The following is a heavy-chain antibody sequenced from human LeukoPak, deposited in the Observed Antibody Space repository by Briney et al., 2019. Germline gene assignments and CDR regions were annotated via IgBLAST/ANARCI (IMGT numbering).Heavy chain of an antibody. J-gene: IGHJ4*02. CDR1: GGSFSGYY. CDR3: ARGRFIVDY. V-gene: IGHV4-34*01. D-gene: IGHD3-16*02. CDR2: INHSGST. Sequence: PSETLSLTCAVYGGSFSGYYWSWIRQPPGKGLEWIGEINHSGSTNYNPSLKSRVTISVDTSKNQFSLKLRSVPAADTAVYYCARGRFIVDYWGQGTLVTVSS.